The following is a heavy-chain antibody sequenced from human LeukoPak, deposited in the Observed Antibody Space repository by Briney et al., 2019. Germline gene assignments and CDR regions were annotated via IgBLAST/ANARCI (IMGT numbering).Heavy chain of an antibody. CDR1: GFTFSSYG. J-gene: IGHJ4*02. V-gene: IGHV3-30*18. CDR3: AKEVKLRGAPYGTVDY. Sequence: PGRSLRLSCAASGFTFSSYGMHWVRQAPGKGLDWVAVISFDGNIKYYADSVKGRFTISRDTSKNTLYLQMNSLRVDETAVYYCAKEVKLRGAPYGTVDYWGQGTLVTVSS. CDR2: ISFDGNIK. D-gene: IGHD3-10*01.